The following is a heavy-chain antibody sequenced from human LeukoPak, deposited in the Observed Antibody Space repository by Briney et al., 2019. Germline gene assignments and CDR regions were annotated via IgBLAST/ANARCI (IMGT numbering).Heavy chain of an antibody. CDR2: INAGNGNT. Sequence: ASVKVSCKASGYTFTSYAMHWVRQAPGQRLEWMGWINAGNGNTKYSQKFQGRVTMTEDTSTDTAYMELSSLRSEDTAVYYCATGVGYSSGWYGSDYWGQGTLVTVSS. J-gene: IGHJ4*02. D-gene: IGHD6-19*01. CDR3: ATGVGYSSGWYGSDY. CDR1: GYTFTSYA. V-gene: IGHV1-3*01.